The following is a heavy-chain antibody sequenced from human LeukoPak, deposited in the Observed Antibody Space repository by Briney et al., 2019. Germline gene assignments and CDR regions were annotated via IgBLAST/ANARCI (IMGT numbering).Heavy chain of an antibody. CDR2: IIPIFGTA. V-gene: IGHV1-69*05. CDR3: AGQASGRWTTYYYYYYYMDV. CDR1: GGTFSSYA. D-gene: IGHD6-13*01. J-gene: IGHJ6*03. Sequence: ASVKVSCKASGGTFSSYAISWVRQAPGQGLEWMGGIIPIFGTANYAQKFQGRVTITTDESTSTAYMELSSLRSEDTAVNYGAGQASGRWTTYYYYYYYMDVWGKGTTVTVSS.